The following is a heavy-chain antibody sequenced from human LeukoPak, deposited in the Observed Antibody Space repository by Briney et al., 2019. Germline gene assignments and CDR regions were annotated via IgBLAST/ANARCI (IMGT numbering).Heavy chain of an antibody. CDR2: IYYSGST. Sequence: SETLPLTCTVSGGSISSSYWSWIRQPPGKGLEWIGYIYYSGSTNYNPSLKSRVTISVDTSKNQFSLKLSSVTAADTAVYYCARDWSGLNWFDPWGQGTLATVSS. V-gene: IGHV4-59*01. D-gene: IGHD3-3*01. J-gene: IGHJ5*02. CDR1: GGSISSSY. CDR3: ARDWSGLNWFDP.